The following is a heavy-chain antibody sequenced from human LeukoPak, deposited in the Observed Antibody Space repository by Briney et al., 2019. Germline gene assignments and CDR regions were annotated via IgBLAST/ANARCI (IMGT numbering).Heavy chain of an antibody. CDR1: GGTFSSYA. CDR3: ARDSVRYCSSTSCSRTAFDI. CDR2: IIPIFGTA. V-gene: IGHV1-69*05. Sequence: GSSVKVSCKASGGTFSSYAISWVRQAPGQGLEWMGGIIPIFGTANYAQKFQGRVTITTDESTSTAYMELSSLRSEDTAVYYCARDSVRYCSSTSCSRTAFDIWGQGTMVTVSS. J-gene: IGHJ3*02. D-gene: IGHD2-2*01.